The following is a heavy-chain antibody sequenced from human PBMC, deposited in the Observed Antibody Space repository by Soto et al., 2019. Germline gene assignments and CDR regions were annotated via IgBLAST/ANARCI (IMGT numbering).Heavy chain of an antibody. J-gene: IGHJ4*02. CDR1: GFAFSTYA. CDR3: AKEGGSSGYYDY. CDR2: ISGSGGST. D-gene: IGHD3-22*01. V-gene: IGHV3-23*01. Sequence: EVQLLESGGGLVQPGGSLRLSCTASGFAFSTYAMSWVRQAPGKGLEWVSAISGSGGSTYYADSVKGRFTISRDNSKNTLYLQMNSLRAEDTAVYYCAKEGGSSGYYDYWGQGTPVTVSS.